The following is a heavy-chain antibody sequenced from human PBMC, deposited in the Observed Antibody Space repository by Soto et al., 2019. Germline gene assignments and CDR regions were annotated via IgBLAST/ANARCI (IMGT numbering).Heavy chain of an antibody. CDR1: GFTFTSYA. V-gene: IGHV3-23*01. Sequence: PGGSLRLSCAASGFTFTSYAMTWVRQAPGKGLEWVSAISGTGDNTYYADSVKGRFTISRDNSKNTLYLQMNSLRAEDTAIYYCAKDVDTTMVSLSMGVSYYYGLDVWGQGTTVTVSS. CDR2: ISGTGDNT. D-gene: IGHD5-18*01. CDR3: AKDVDTTMVSLSMGVSYYYGLDV. J-gene: IGHJ6*02.